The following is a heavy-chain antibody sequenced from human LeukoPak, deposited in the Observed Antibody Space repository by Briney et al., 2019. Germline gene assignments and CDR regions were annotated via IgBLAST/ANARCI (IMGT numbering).Heavy chain of an antibody. V-gene: IGHV1-24*01. D-gene: IGHD3-10*01. CDR3: ASMVRGVILPFDY. Sequence: ASVRVSCKVFGYTLTQLSMHWVRQAPGKGREWMGGFDLEEGETIYAQKFQGRVSMTEETPTDTAYMELSRLRSEDTAVYHCASMVRGVILPFDYWGQGTLVTVSS. CDR2: FDLEEGET. CDR1: GYTLTQLS. J-gene: IGHJ4*02.